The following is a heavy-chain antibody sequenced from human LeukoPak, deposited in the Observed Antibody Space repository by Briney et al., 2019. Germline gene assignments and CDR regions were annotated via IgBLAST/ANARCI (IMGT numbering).Heavy chain of an antibody. CDR1: GGSISSYY. V-gene: IGHV4-4*09. Sequence: NPSETLSLTCTVSGGSISSYYWSWIRQPPGKGLEWIGHIHTSGSTNYNPSLKSRVTISGDTSKNQFSLNLSSGAAADTAVYYCARMRSIKVVNAFDIWGQGTMVTV. CDR2: IHTSGST. CDR3: ARMRSIKVVNAFDI. J-gene: IGHJ3*02. D-gene: IGHD3-22*01.